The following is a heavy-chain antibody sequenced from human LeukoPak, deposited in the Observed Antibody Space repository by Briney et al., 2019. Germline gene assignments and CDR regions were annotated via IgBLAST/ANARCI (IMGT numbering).Heavy chain of an antibody. Sequence: SETLSLTCTISDDSISSNRYFWAWLRQSPGKGLEWLASINYNWRTFYNPSLQSRLTISIDTAKRQFSLKLTSVTAADTALYYCAGDIDNVGALLDYWGQGTLVTVSS. CDR1: DDSISSNRYF. J-gene: IGHJ4*02. CDR2: INYNWRT. CDR3: AGDIDNVGALLDY. V-gene: IGHV4-39*07. D-gene: IGHD1-26*01.